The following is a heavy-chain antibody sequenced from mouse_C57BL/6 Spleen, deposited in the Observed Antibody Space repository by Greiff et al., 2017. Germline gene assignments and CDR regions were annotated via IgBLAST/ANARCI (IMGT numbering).Heavy chain of an antibody. CDR3: SREGGSSPNYFDY. D-gene: IGHD1-1*01. V-gene: IGHV1-80*01. CDR2: IYPGDGDT. Sequence: QVQLQQSGAELVKPGASVKISCKASGYAFSSYWMNWVKQRPGKGLEWIGQIYPGDGDTNYNGKFKGKATLTADKSSSTAYMQRSSLTSEDSAVYFCSREGGSSPNYFDYWGQGTTLTVSS. J-gene: IGHJ2*01. CDR1: GYAFSSYW.